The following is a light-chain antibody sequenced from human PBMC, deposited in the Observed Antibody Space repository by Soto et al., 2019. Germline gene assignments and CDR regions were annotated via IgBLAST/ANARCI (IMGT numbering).Light chain of an antibody. CDR3: QEYSKWPLFT. Sequence: EIVVTQSPCILSVSPGDRATLSCRASQSVSTNLAWYQQKPGQAPTLLIYAATTRATGIPARFTGSGSGTDFTLTISSLQSEDFAVYYCQEYSKWPLFTFGPGTRVDIK. CDR2: AAT. V-gene: IGKV3-15*01. CDR1: QSVSTN. J-gene: IGKJ3*01.